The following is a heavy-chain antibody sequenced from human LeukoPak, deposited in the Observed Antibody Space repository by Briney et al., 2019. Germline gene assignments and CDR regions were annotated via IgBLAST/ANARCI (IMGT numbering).Heavy chain of an antibody. CDR1: GGSISSGGYY. CDR3: ARESDYYDSSGTRFDI. CDR2: IYYSGST. V-gene: IGHV4-31*03. Sequence: SEALSLTCTVSGGSISSGGYYWSWIRQHPGKGLEWIGYIYYSGSTYYNPSLKSRVTISVDTSKNQFSLKLSSVTAADAAVYYCARESDYYDSSGTRFDIWGQGTMVTVSS. D-gene: IGHD3-22*01. J-gene: IGHJ3*02.